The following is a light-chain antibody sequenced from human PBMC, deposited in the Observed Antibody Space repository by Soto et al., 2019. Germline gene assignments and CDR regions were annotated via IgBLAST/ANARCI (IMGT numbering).Light chain of an antibody. V-gene: IGKV3-11*01. CDR2: GAF. Sequence: EIVLTQSPATLSWSAGERATLSCGASPSVTNFLAWYQQKPVQAPRLLIYGAFNRATGIPARFSGSGSGTDFTLTISSLEPEDSAVYYCQQRNVWPPVTFGQGTRLEI. J-gene: IGKJ5*01. CDR3: QQRNVWPPVT. CDR1: PSVTNF.